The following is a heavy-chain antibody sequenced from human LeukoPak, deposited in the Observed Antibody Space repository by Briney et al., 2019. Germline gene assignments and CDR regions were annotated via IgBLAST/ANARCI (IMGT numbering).Heavy chain of an antibody. D-gene: IGHD3-10*01. V-gene: IGHV3-30*02. CDR3: ARENYGSGSCLDY. J-gene: IGHJ4*02. CDR1: GFTFSSYG. CDR2: IRYDGSNK. Sequence: GGSLRLSCAASGFTFSSYGMHWVRQAPGKGLEWVAFIRYDGSNKYYADSVKGRFTIPRDNSKNTLYLQMNSLRAEDTAVYYCARENYGSGSCLDYWGQGTLVTVSS.